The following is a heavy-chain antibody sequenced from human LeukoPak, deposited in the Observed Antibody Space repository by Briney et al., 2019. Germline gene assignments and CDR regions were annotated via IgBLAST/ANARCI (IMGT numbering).Heavy chain of an antibody. CDR2: VLSRAGGGTI. D-gene: IGHD5-12*01. CDR3: ITGGGYNGLDY. CDR1: GLTFSNAW. Sequence: GGSLRLSCAVSGLTFSNAWMNWVRQAPGKGLEWVGRVLSRAGGGTIDYAAPVKGRFTISRDDSKNALFLQMNSLRTEDTAVYYCITGGGYNGLDYWGQGALVTVSS. J-gene: IGHJ4*02. V-gene: IGHV3-15*07.